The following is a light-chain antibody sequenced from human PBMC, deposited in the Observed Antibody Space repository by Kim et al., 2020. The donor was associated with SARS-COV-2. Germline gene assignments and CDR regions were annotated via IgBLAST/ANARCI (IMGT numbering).Light chain of an antibody. CDR3: NSRDSSGNHLVV. V-gene: IGLV3-19*01. Sequence: GQTVRSTCRVDNLRSYYASWYQQKPGQAPVLVIYGKNNRPSGIPDRFSGSSSGNTASLTITGAQAEDEADYYCNSRDSSGNHLVVFGGGTQLTVL. J-gene: IGLJ2*01. CDR2: GKN. CDR1: NLRSYY.